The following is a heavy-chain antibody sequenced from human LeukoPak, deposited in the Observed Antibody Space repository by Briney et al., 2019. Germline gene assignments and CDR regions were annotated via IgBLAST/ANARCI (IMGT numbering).Heavy chain of an antibody. CDR3: ARQRDNGWPNWFDH. J-gene: IGHJ5*02. D-gene: IGHD6-19*01. CDR1: GYSISSGYY. V-gene: IGHV4-38-2*02. Sequence: PSETLSLTCTVSGYSISSGYYWGWIRQPPGKGLEWIGYIYHSGSINYNPSLESRLTISVDTSKNQFSLKLNSVTAADTAVYFCARQRDNGWPNWFDHWGQGSLVTVSS. CDR2: IYHSGSI.